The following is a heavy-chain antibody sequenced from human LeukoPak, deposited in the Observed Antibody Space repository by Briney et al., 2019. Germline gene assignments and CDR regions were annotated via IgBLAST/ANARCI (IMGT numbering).Heavy chain of an antibody. V-gene: IGHV1-18*01. J-gene: IGHJ4*02. CDR1: GYTFTSYG. D-gene: IGHD3-10*01. CDR3: ARDFDRLLWFGELYNY. CDR2: ISAYNGNT. Sequence: ASVKVSCKASGYTFTSYGISWVRQAPGQGLEWMGWISAYNGNTNYAQKLQGRVTMTTDTSTSTAYMELSSLRSDDTAVYYCARDFDRLLWFGELYNYWGQGTLVTVSS.